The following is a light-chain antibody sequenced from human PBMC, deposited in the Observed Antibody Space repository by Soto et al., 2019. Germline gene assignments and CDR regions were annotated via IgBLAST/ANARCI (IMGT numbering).Light chain of an antibody. CDR3: CSYAGSYTLV. CDR1: SNDIGGYNF. V-gene: IGLV2-11*01. CDR2: DVS. Sequence: QSVLTQPRSVSGSPGQSVTISCTGTSNDIGGYNFVSWYQQHPGKAPKLMIYDVSKRPSGVPDRFSGSKSGNTASLTISGLQAEDEADYYCCSYAGSYTLVFGEGTKVTVL. J-gene: IGLJ2*01.